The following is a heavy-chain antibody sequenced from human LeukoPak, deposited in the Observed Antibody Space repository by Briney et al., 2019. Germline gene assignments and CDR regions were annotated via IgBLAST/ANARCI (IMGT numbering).Heavy chain of an antibody. V-gene: IGHV4-59*11. Sequence: SETLSLTCTVSGGSISSHYWNWIRQPPGKGLEWIGYIYYSGSTNYNPSLKSRVTISVDTSKNQFSLMLSSVTAADTAVHYCARGAQFGVVMNFDYWGQGTLVTVSS. CDR3: ARGAQFGVVMNFDY. D-gene: IGHD3-3*01. CDR2: IYYSGST. J-gene: IGHJ4*02. CDR1: GGSISSHY.